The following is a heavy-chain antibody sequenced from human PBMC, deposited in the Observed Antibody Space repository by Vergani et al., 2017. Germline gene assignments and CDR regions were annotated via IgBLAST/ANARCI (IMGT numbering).Heavy chain of an antibody. J-gene: IGHJ5*02. V-gene: IGHV7-4-1*02. CDR1: GYIFNSYY. D-gene: IGHD1-26*01. Sequence: QVQLVQSGAAVKKPGASVKLSCKSSGYIFNSYYIHWVRQAPGQGLEWMGWINTNTGNPTYAQGFTGRFVFSLDTSVSTAYLQISSLKAEDTAVYYCARDRVYSGSYYGWFDPWGQGTLVTVSS. CDR3: ARDRVYSGSYYGWFDP. CDR2: INTNTGNP.